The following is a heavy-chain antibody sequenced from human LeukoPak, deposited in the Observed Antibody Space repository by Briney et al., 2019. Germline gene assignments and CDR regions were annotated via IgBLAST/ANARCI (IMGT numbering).Heavy chain of an antibody. J-gene: IGHJ6*02. CDR1: GGSISTYY. CDR2: VYASGST. Sequence: PSETLSLTCTVSGGSISTYYWSRIRQSAGKGLEWIGRVYASGSTNYNPSLKSRVTMSVDTSNNQFSLMLRFVTAADTAVYYCARDRPYSQWFDPWGQGTLVIVASGLDVWGQGTTVTVSS. D-gene: IGHD3-10*01. V-gene: IGHV4-4*07. CDR3: ARDRPYSQWFDPWGQGTLVIVASGLDV.